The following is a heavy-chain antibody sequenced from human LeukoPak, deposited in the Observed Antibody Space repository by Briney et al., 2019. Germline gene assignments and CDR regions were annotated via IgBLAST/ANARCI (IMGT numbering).Heavy chain of an antibody. D-gene: IGHD5-18*01. CDR3: ARVPDTAMVHDY. V-gene: IGHV1-69*13. CDR1: GYTFTSYG. Sequence: SVKVSCKASGYTFTSYGISWVRQAPGQGLEWMGGIIPIFGTANYAQKFQGRVTITADESTSTAYMELSSLRSEDTAVYYCARVPDTAMVHDYWGQGTLVTVSS. J-gene: IGHJ4*02. CDR2: IIPIFGTA.